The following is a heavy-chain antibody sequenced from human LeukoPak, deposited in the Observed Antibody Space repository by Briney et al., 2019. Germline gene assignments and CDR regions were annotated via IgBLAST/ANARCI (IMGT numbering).Heavy chain of an antibody. CDR1: GGTFSSYA. J-gene: IGHJ3*02. CDR2: IIPISGTA. V-gene: IGHV1-69*05. Sequence: ASVKVYCKASGGTFSSYAISWLRQAPGQGLEWMGRIIPISGTANYAQKFQGRVTITTDESTSTAYMELSSLRSEDTAVYYCARAPGGVPDDAFDIWGQGTMVTVSS. CDR3: ARAPGGVPDDAFDI. D-gene: IGHD3-16*01.